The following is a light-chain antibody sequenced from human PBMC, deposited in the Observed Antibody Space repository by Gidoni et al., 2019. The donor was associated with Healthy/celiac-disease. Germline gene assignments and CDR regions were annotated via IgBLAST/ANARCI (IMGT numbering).Light chain of an antibody. CDR3: QQYNSYPLFT. Sequence: DIQMTQSPSTLSASVGDRVTITCRASQSISSWLAWYQQKPGKAPKLLIYEASSLESGVPSRFSGSGSGTEFTLTISSLQPDDFATYYCQQYNSYPLFTFGPGTKVDIK. V-gene: IGKV1-5*03. J-gene: IGKJ3*01. CDR2: EAS. CDR1: QSISSW.